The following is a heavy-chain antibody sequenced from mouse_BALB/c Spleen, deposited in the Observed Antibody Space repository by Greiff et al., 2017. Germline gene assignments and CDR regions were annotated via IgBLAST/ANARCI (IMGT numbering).Heavy chain of an antibody. V-gene: IGHV14-3*02. Sequence: EVQLQQSGAELVKPGASVKLSCTASGFNIKDTYMHWVKQRHEQGLEWIGRIDPANGNTKYDPKFQGKATITADTSSNTAYLQLSSLTSEDTAVYYCASPLHDQDAMDYWGQGTSVTVSS. CDR1: GFNIKDTY. D-gene: IGHD2-3*01. CDR2: IDPANGNT. CDR3: ASPLHDQDAMDY. J-gene: IGHJ4*01.